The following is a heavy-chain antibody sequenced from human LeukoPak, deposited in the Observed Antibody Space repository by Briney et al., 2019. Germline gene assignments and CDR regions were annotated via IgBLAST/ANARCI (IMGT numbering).Heavy chain of an antibody. D-gene: IGHD7-27*01. CDR1: GFTFSSYA. Sequence: GGSLRLSCAASGFTFSSYAMHWVRQAPGKGLEWVAVIWYDGTNKYYADSVKGRFTISSDNSKSMLYLQMNSLRDEDTAVYYCARGWGSVDYWRQGTLVTVSS. CDR3: ARGWGSVDY. V-gene: IGHV3-33*01. J-gene: IGHJ4*02. CDR2: IWYDGTNK.